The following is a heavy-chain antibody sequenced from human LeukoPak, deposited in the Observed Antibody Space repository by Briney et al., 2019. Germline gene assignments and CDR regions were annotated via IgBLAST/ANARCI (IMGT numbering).Heavy chain of an antibody. J-gene: IGHJ4*02. Sequence: PSETLSLTCAVYGGSLSSSSWTWIRQPPGKGLEWIGEINHSGSTEFNPSLKSRVTISLDMSKNQFSLKLTAVTAADTALYYCASPTEWGQGTLVTVSS. CDR3: ASPTE. CDR1: GGSLSSSS. V-gene: IGHV4-34*01. CDR2: INHSGST.